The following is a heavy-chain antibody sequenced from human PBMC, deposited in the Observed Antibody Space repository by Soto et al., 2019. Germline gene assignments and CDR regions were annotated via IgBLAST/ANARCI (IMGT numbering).Heavy chain of an antibody. CDR2: IIPILGIA. V-gene: IGHV1-69*02. CDR1: GGTFSSYT. D-gene: IGHD4-17*01. Sequence: SVKVSCKASGGTFSSYTISWVRQAPGQGLEWMGRIIPILGIANYAQKFQGRVTITADKSTSTAYMELSSLRSEDTAVYYCAFNIGDYGPGANYYCYYYMDVWGKGTTVTVSS. J-gene: IGHJ6*03. CDR3: AFNIGDYGPGANYYCYYYMDV.